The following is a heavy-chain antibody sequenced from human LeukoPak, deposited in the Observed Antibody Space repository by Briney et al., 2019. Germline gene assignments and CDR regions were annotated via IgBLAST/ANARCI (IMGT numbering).Heavy chain of an antibody. CDR3: ARAIKAVAGTFHRDYYFDY. D-gene: IGHD6-19*01. V-gene: IGHV3-30*04. Sequence: GGSLRLSCAASGFTFSSYAMHWVRQAPGKGLEWVAVISYDGSNKYYADSVKGRFTISRDNSKNTLYLQMNSLRAEDTAVYYCARAIKAVAGTFHRDYYFDYWGQGTLVTVSS. CDR1: GFTFSSYA. J-gene: IGHJ4*02. CDR2: ISYDGSNK.